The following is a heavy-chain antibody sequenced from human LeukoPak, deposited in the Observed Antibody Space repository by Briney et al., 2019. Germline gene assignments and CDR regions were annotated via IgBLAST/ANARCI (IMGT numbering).Heavy chain of an antibody. CDR1: GYTFTSYY. CDR3: ARDRGGYSGLDYFDY. V-gene: IGHV1-46*01. J-gene: IGHJ4*02. CDR2: INPSGGST. Sequence: ASVKVSCKASGYTFTSYYMHWVRQVPGQGLERMGIINPSGGSTSYAQKFQGRVTMTRDMSTSTVYMELSSLRSEDTAVYYCARDRGGYSGLDYFDYWGQGTLVTVSS. D-gene: IGHD5-12*01.